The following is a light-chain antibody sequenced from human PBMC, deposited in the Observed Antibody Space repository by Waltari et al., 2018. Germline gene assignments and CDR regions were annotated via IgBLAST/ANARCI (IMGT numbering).Light chain of an antibody. Sequence: EIVLTQSPATLSLSPGERATLSCRASQSVGSYLAWYQQKPGQAPRLLIYDASNRATGIPARFSGSGSGTDFSLSIGSLETEDFAVYYCQHRSNWPPYTFGPGTKLVIK. CDR2: DAS. CDR3: QHRSNWPPYT. J-gene: IGKJ2*01. CDR1: QSVGSY. V-gene: IGKV3-11*01.